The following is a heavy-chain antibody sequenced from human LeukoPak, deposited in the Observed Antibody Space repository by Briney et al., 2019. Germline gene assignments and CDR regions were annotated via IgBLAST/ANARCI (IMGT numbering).Heavy chain of an antibody. CDR1: GGSFSGYY. CDR3: ARQYYDFWSGNPNWFDP. D-gene: IGHD3-3*01. Sequence: PSETLSLTCAVYGGSFSGYYWSWIRQPPGKGLEWIGEINHSGSTNYNPSLKSRVTISVDTSKNQFSLKLSSVTAADTAVYYCARQYYDFWSGNPNWFDPWGQGTLVTVSS. CDR2: INHSGST. V-gene: IGHV4-34*01. J-gene: IGHJ5*02.